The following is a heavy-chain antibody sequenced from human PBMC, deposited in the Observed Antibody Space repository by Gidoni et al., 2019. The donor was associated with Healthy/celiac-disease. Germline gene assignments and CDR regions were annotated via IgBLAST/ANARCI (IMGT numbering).Heavy chain of an antibody. Sequence: QMQLVQSGPEVKKPGTSVKVSCKASGFTFTSSAVQWVRQARGQRLEWIGWIVVGSGNTNYAQKFQERVTITRDMSTSTAYMELSSLRSEDTAVYYCATRQVSGSPPEEFDYWGQGTLVTVSS. V-gene: IGHV1-58*01. CDR3: ATRQVSGSPPEEFDY. D-gene: IGHD1-26*01. CDR2: IVVGSGNT. CDR1: GFTFTSSA. J-gene: IGHJ4*02.